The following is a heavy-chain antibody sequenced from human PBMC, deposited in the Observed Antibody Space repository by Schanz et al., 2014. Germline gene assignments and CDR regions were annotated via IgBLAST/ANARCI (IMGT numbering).Heavy chain of an antibody. V-gene: IGHV3-23*04. CDR3: PREMGSALLRYFDL. CDR2: ISIRGGNT. Sequence: EVQLVESGGGLVQPGGSLRLSCAASGFTFSTYAMTWVRQAPGKGLEWVSSISIRGGNTYYTDSVEGRFTISRDNSKNTLYLQMNNLRAEDTAVYYCPREMGSALLRYFDLWGRGTLVTVSS. J-gene: IGHJ2*01. D-gene: IGHD1-26*01. CDR1: GFTFSTYA.